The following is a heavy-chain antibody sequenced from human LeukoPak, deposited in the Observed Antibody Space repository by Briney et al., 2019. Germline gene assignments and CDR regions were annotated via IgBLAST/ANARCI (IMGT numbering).Heavy chain of an antibody. CDR3: ARVKTPDAFDV. CDR1: GVTFGDYA. CDR2: IKQDGSEK. J-gene: IGHJ3*01. Sequence: GGSLRLSCITSGVTFGDYAMSWVRQAPGKGLEWVANIKQDGSEKYYVDSVKGRFTISRDNAKNSLYLQMNSLRAEDTAVYYCARVKTPDAFDVWGQGTMVTVSS. V-gene: IGHV3-7*01. D-gene: IGHD2-15*01.